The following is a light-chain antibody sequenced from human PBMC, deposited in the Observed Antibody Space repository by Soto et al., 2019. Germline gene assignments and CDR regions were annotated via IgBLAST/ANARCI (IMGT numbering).Light chain of an antibody. Sequence: DLQMTQSPSSLSASVGDRVTITCRASQTIDNYLNWYQQKPGRGPQLLIDAASSLQSGVPPRFSGSGSGTDFILTISSLQREDFATYFCQQSYSTPLTFGGGTKVEIK. CDR1: QTIDNY. J-gene: IGKJ4*01. V-gene: IGKV1-39*01. CDR3: QQSYSTPLT. CDR2: AAS.